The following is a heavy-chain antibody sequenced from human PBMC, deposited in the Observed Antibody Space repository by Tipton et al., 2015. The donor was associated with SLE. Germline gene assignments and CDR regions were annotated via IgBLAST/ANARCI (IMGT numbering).Heavy chain of an antibody. CDR3: ARDGGGSYYINWFDP. CDR1: GGSISSSSYY. D-gene: IGHD1-26*01. V-gene: IGHV4-39*07. J-gene: IGHJ5*02. CDR2: IFYSGST. Sequence: TLSLTCTVSGGSISSSSYYWGWIRQPPGKGLEWIGSIFYSGSTYYNPSLKSRVTISVDTSKNQFSLKLSSVTAADTAGYYGARDGGGSYYINWFDPWGQGTLVTVSS.